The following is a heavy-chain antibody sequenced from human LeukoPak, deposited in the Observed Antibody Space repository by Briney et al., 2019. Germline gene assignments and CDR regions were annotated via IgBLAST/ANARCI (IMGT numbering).Heavy chain of an antibody. Sequence: GGSLRLSCPASGFTFSSYSMNWVGQAPGKGMEWVSYISSSSSTIYYASSANGRFTISRDNSKNTLYLQMNSLRAEDTAVYYCARVNYGYYFDYWGQGTLVTVSS. J-gene: IGHJ4*02. CDR2: ISSSSSTI. V-gene: IGHV3-48*01. CDR1: GFTFSSYS. CDR3: ARVNYGYYFDY. D-gene: IGHD4-11*01.